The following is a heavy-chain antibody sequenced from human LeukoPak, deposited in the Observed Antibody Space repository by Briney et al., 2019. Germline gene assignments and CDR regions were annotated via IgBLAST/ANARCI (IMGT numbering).Heavy chain of an antibody. V-gene: IGHV1-2*02. CDR3: PRDATMVRGVIRYNWFDP. Sequence: ASVKVSCNASGYTFTGYYMHWVRQAPGQGLEWMGCINPNSGGTTYAQKFQGRDTMNRETSISTAYVELSRLRSEHTAVYYCPRDATMVRGVIRYNWFDPWGQGPVVTVSS. CDR1: GYTFTGYY. J-gene: IGHJ5*02. D-gene: IGHD3-10*01. CDR2: INPNSGGT.